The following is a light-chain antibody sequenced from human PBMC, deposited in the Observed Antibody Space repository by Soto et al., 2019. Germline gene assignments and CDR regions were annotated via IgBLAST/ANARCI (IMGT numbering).Light chain of an antibody. J-gene: IGKJ1*01. Sequence: EIVLTQSPATLSLSPGERATLSCRASQSVGPYLAWYQQKSGQAPRLLIHEATNRATGIPARFSGSGSGTDFTLTTSCLEPEDFAVYYCQQRRSWPPTWTFGQGTKVEIK. CDR3: QQRRSWPPTWT. CDR2: EAT. V-gene: IGKV3-11*01. CDR1: QSVGPY.